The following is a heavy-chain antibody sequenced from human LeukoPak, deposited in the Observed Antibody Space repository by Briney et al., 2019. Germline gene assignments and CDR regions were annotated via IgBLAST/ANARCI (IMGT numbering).Heavy chain of an antibody. Sequence: GGSLRLSCAASGFTFSSYSMNWVRQAPGKGLEWVSYISSSSSTIYYADSVKGRFTISRDNAKNSLYLQMNSLRAEDTAVYYCARDSAALILVYYGMDVWGQGTTVTVSS. V-gene: IGHV3-48*01. CDR1: GFTFSSYS. CDR2: ISSSSSTI. J-gene: IGHJ6*02. D-gene: IGHD3-16*01. CDR3: ARDSAALILVYYGMDV.